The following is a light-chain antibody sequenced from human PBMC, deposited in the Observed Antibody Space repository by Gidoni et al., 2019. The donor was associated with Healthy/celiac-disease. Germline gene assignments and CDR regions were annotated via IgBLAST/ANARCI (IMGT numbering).Light chain of an antibody. Sequence: SSELTQPPSVSVSPGQTASITCSGDKLGDKYACWYQQKPGQSPVLVIYQDRKRPSGIPERFSGSNSGNTATLTISGTQAMDDADYYCQAWDSSTVVFGGGTKLTVL. V-gene: IGLV3-1*01. CDR3: QAWDSSTVV. J-gene: IGLJ2*01. CDR1: KLGDKY. CDR2: QDR.